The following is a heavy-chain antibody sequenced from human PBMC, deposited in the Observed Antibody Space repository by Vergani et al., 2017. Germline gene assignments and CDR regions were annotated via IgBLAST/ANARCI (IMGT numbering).Heavy chain of an antibody. D-gene: IGHD1-26*01. V-gene: IGHV1-69*04. J-gene: IGHJ4*02. CDR2: IIPILGIA. CDR1: GGTFSSYA. Sequence: QVQLVQSGAEVKKPGSSVKVSCKASGGTFSSYAISWVRQAPGQGLEWMGRIIPILGIANYAQKFQGRVTMTRDTSISTAYMELSRLRSDDTAVYYCARDRGAGPLDYWGQGTLVTVSS. CDR3: ARDRGAGPLDY.